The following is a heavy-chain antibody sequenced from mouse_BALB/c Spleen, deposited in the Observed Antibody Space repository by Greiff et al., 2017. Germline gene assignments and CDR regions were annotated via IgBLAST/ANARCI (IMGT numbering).Heavy chain of an antibody. CDR1: GYTFTSYT. CDR3: ARKGYYPYWYFDV. V-gene: IGHV1-4*02. J-gene: IGHJ1*01. CDR2: INPSSGYT. Sequence: VKVVESAAELARPGASVKMSCKASGYTFTSYTMHWVKQRPGQGLEWIGYINPSSGYTEYNQKFKDKTTLTADKSSSTAYMQLSSLTSEDSAVYYCARKGYYPYWYFDVWGAGTTVTVSS. D-gene: IGHD2-3*01.